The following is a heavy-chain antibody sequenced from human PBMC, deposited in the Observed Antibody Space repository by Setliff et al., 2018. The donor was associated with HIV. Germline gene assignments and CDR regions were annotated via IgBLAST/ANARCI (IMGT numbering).Heavy chain of an antibody. Sequence: ETLSLTCSVSGDSISNPDYYWGWIRQPPGKGLEWIGSIHFRGSTYYNPSLTTRATISVDTSKDQFSLRLTSVTAADTAIYYCARLTFTRLVDVWGKGTTVTVSS. CDR2: IHFRGST. J-gene: IGHJ6*04. CDR1: GDSISNPDYY. V-gene: IGHV4-39*01. D-gene: IGHD2-2*01. CDR3: ARLTFTRLVDV.